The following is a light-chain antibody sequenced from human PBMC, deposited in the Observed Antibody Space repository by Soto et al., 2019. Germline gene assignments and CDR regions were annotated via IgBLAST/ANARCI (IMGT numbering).Light chain of an antibody. V-gene: IGKV3D-15*01. J-gene: IGKJ1*01. CDR3: QQYHNWWT. CDR1: QSVSSY. Sequence: PVERATLSCRASQSVSSYLAWYQQKPGQAPRLLIYDASNRATGIPARFSGSGSGTEFTLTITSLQSEDFGVYHCQQYHNWWTFGQGTKVDIK. CDR2: DAS.